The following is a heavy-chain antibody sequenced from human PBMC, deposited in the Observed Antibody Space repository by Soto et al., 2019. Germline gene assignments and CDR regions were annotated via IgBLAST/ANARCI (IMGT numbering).Heavy chain of an antibody. Sequence: GGALRLSCAASGFTVSSYWMSWVRQAPGKGLEWVANIKQDGSEKYYVDSGKGRFTISRDNAKNSLYLQMNSLRAEDTAVYYCARASRSQLLTYYYYYYGMDVWGQGTTVTVSS. CDR1: GFTVSSYW. V-gene: IGHV3-7*01. CDR2: IKQDGSEK. J-gene: IGHJ6*02. CDR3: ARASRSQLLTYYYYYYGMDV. D-gene: IGHD2-2*01.